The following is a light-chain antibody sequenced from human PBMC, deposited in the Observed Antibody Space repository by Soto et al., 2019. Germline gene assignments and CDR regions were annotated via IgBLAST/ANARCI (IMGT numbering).Light chain of an antibody. CDR1: QSVSNNY. CDR2: GSS. Sequence: VLTQSPGTLSLSPGERATLSCRASQSVSNNYLAWYQQKPGQAPRLLIFGSSDRATGIPDRFSGSGSGTDFTLTISRLEPEDFAMYYCQQYGSSPPYTFGLGTKLEIK. CDR3: QQYGSSPPYT. J-gene: IGKJ2*01. V-gene: IGKV3-20*01.